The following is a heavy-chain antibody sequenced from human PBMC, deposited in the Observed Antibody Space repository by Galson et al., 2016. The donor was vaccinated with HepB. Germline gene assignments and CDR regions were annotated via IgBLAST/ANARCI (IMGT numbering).Heavy chain of an antibody. V-gene: IGHV5-10-1*01. CDR2: IDPSDSYT. CDR1: GNSFTNYW. CDR3: ARRRGSSGFDY. J-gene: IGHJ4*02. D-gene: IGHD6-19*01. Sequence: QSGAEVKKPGESLRISCKGSGNSFTNYWISWVRQMPGKGLEWMGRIDPSDSYTDYRPSFQGHVTISVDKSISTAYLQWSSLKASATAMYYCARRRGSSGFDYWGQGTLVTVSS.